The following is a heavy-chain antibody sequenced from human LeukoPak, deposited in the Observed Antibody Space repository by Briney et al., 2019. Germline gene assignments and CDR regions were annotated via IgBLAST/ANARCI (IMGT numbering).Heavy chain of an antibody. J-gene: IGHJ4*02. D-gene: IGHD6-13*01. CDR3: ARVLLAAAGSGGFDC. CDR2: IYYSGST. Sequence: KTSETLSLTCTVSGGSISSYYWSWIRQPPGKGLERIGYIYYSGSTNYNPSLKSRVTISVDTSKNQFSLKLSSVTAADTAVYYCARVLLAAAGSGGFDCWGQGTLVTVSS. V-gene: IGHV4-59*01. CDR1: GGSISSYY.